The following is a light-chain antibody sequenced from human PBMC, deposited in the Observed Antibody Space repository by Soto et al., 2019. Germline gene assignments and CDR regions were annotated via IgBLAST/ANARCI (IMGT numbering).Light chain of an antibody. V-gene: IGKV1-39*01. J-gene: IGKJ5*01. CDR2: AAS. CDR1: QSISSS. CDR3: QQSYSTPIT. Sequence: DIQMTQSPSTLSASAGHRVTIACRASQSISSSLNWYQQKPGKAPKLLIYAASSLQSGVPSRFSGSGSGTDFTLTISSLQPEDFATYYCQQSYSTPITFGQGTRLEI.